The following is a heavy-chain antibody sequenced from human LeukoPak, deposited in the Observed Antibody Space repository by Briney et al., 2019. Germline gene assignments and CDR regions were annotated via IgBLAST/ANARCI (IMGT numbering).Heavy chain of an antibody. CDR3: AKVDVVVTAISGFDY. CDR2: ISGSGGST. D-gene: IGHD2-21*02. J-gene: IGHJ4*02. CDR1: GFTFSSYA. V-gene: IGHV3-23*01. Sequence: GSLMLSCAASGFTFSSYAMSWGRRAPGKGREWVSAISGSGGSTYYADSVKGRFTISRDNSKNTLYLQMNSLRAEDTAVYYCAKVDVVVTAISGFDYGAREPWSPSPQ.